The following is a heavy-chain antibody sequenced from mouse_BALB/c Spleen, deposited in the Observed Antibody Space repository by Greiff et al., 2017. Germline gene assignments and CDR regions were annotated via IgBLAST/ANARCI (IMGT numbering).Heavy chain of an antibody. CDR3: ARNRYYYGSFDY. Sequence: VHLVESGPGLVQPSQSLSITCTVSGFSLTSYGVHWVRQSPGKGLEWLGVIWSGGSTDYNAAFISRLSISKDNSKSQVFFKMNSLQANDTAINYCARNRYYYGSFDYWGQGTTLTVSS. CDR2: IWSGGST. CDR1: GFSLTSYG. D-gene: IGHD1-1*01. J-gene: IGHJ2*01. V-gene: IGHV2-2*02.